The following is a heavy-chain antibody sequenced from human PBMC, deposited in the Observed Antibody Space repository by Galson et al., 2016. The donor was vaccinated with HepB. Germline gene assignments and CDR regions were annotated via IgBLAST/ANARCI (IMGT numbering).Heavy chain of an antibody. V-gene: IGHV3-33*01. D-gene: IGHD2-2*01. CDR2: IWNDGSNK. Sequence: RQAPGKGLEWVAVIWNDGSNKYYADSVKGRFTISRDNSKNTLYLQMNSLRAGDTAVYYCARENIVVVPTTILNYGLDVWGQGTTVTVSS. J-gene: IGHJ6*02. CDR3: ARENIVVVPTTILNYGLDV.